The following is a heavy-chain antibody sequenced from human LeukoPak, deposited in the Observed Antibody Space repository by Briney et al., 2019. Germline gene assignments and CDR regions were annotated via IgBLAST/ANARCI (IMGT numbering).Heavy chain of an antibody. Sequence: GGSLRLSCAASGFTFSSYAMSWVRQAPGKGLEWVSGISGSGGSTYYADSVKGRFTISRENSKNTLYLQMDSLRAEDTAVYYCAKWGSLRFFYGMDVWGQGTTVTVSS. V-gene: IGHV3-23*01. CDR3: AKWGSLRFFYGMDV. D-gene: IGHD3-3*01. CDR2: ISGSGGST. J-gene: IGHJ6*02. CDR1: GFTFSSYA.